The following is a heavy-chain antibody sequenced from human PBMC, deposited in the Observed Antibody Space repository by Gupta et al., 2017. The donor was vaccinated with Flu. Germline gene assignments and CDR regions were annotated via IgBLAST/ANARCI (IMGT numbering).Heavy chain of an antibody. D-gene: IGHD5-24*01. CDR3: ARNRGWQQFDF. J-gene: IGHJ5*01. V-gene: IGHV3-7*01. CDR2: IAADGSVK. Sequence: EEQLVESGGGLVQLGGSLRLSCAVSGFTFRSYWMDWVRQAPGKGLEWVANIAADGSVKNYADSVKGRFTISRDDAKDSLYLQMNSLRVEDTALYYCARNRGWQQFDFWGQGALVTVSS. CDR1: GFTFRSYW.